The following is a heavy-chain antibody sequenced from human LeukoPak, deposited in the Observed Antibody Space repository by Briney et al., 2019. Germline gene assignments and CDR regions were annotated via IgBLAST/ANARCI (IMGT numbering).Heavy chain of an antibody. CDR3: AREGLAAARRRWFDP. V-gene: IGHV1-2*02. CDR2: INPNSGGT. CDR1: GYTFTGYY. D-gene: IGHD6-13*01. Sequence: GASVKVSCKASGYTFTGYYMHWVRQAPGQGLEWMGWINPNSGGTNYAQKFQGRATMTRDTSISTAYMELSRLRSDDTAVYYCAREGLAAARRRWFDPWGQGTLVTVSS. J-gene: IGHJ5*02.